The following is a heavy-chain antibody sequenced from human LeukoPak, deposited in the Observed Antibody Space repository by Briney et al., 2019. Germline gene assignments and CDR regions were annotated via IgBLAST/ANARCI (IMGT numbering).Heavy chain of an antibody. CDR3: ARDTPGDGYYYGMDV. V-gene: IGHV4-31*03. CDR1: GGSMSSGGYY. CDR2: IYYSGST. D-gene: IGHD3-10*01. Sequence: SQTLSLTCTVSGGSMSSGGYYWSWIRQHPGKGLEWIGYIYYSGSTYYNPSLKSRVTISVDTSKNQFSLKLSSVTAADTAVYYCARDTPGDGYYYGMDVWGQGTTVTVSS. J-gene: IGHJ6*02.